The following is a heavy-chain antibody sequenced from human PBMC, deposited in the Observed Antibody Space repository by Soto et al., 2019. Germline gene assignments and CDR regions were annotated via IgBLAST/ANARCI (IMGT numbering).Heavy chain of an antibody. Sequence: QVQLVESGGGVVQPGRSLRLSCAASGFTFSSYAMHWVRQAPGKGLEWVAVISYDGSNKYYADSVKGRFTISRDNSKNTLYLQRNSLRAEDTAVYYCARDWRYCISTSCYARAFAIWGQGTMVTVSS. CDR2: ISYDGSNK. CDR3: ARDWRYCISTSCYARAFAI. J-gene: IGHJ3*02. V-gene: IGHV3-30-3*01. D-gene: IGHD2-2*01. CDR1: GFTFSSYA.